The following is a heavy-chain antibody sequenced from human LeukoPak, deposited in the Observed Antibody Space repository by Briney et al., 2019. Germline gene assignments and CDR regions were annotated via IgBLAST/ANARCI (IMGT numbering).Heavy chain of an antibody. D-gene: IGHD2-15*01. Sequence: SETLSLTCTVSGGSISSYYWSWIRQPPGKGLEWIGYIYYSGSTNYNPSLKSRVTISVDTSKNQFSLKLSSVTAADTAVYYCAREGPDCSGGSCYFNYYWGQGTLVTVSS. CDR1: GGSISSYY. CDR3: AREGPDCSGGSCYFNYY. CDR2: IYYSGST. V-gene: IGHV4-59*01. J-gene: IGHJ4*02.